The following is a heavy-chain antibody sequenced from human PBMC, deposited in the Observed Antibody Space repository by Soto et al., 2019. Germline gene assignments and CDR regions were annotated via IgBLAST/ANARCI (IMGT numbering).Heavy chain of an antibody. J-gene: IGHJ4*02. CDR1: GITFSRYW. CDR3: ASFPWYLDLSDPLFHS. D-gene: IGHD3-9*01. V-gene: IGHV3-7*01. CDR2: VKQDGSEK. Sequence: PGGSLRLSCVVSGITFSRYWMSWARQAPGKGLEWVANVKQDGSEKYYVDSVEGRFTISRDNAKNSLYLQMNSLRAEDTAVYYCASFPWYLDLSDPLFHSWGPGTPVTVSS.